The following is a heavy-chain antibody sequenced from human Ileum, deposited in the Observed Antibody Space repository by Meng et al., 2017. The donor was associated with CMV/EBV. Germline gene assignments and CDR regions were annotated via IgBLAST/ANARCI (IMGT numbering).Heavy chain of an antibody. CDR2: IYSGGTST. CDR1: GFTFSSYA. J-gene: IGHJ4*02. CDR3: AKIGSYWVFDY. Sequence: GESLKISCAASGFTFSSYAMSWVRQAPGKGLEWVSLIYSGGTSTYYADSVKGRFTISRDNSKNTLYLQMNSLRAEDTAVYYCAKIGSYWVFDYWGQGTLVTVSS. V-gene: IGHV3-23*03. D-gene: IGHD1-26*01.